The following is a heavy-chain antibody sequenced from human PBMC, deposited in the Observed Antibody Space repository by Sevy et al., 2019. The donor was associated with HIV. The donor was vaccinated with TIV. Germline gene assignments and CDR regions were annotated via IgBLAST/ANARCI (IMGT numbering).Heavy chain of an antibody. Sequence: GGSLRLSCAASGFTFTNAWMNWVRQAPGKGLEWVGRIKSKSDGGTADYAAPVEGRFTISRDDSRNMVHLQMDSLKTEDTAVYYCTTDPQGYIYHYYYDMEVWGQGTTVTVSS. CDR3: TTDPQGYIYHYYYDMEV. CDR2: IKSKSDGGTA. V-gene: IGHV3-15*01. CDR1: GFTFTNAW. J-gene: IGHJ6*02. D-gene: IGHD5-18*01.